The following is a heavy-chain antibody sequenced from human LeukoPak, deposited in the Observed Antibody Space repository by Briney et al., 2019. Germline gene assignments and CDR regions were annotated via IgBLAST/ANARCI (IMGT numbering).Heavy chain of an antibody. CDR1: GGSFSGYY. Sequence: SETLSLTCAVYGGSFSGYYWSWIRQPPGKGLEWIGEINHSGSTNYNPSLKSRVTISVDTSKNQFSLKLSSVTAADTAVYYCARGVSGYGDYWVYWGQGTLVTVSS. J-gene: IGHJ4*02. V-gene: IGHV4-34*01. CDR3: ARGVSGYGDYWVY. CDR2: INHSGST. D-gene: IGHD4-17*01.